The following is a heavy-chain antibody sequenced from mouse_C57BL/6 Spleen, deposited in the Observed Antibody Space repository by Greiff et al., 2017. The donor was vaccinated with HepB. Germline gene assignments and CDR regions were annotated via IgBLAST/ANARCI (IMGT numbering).Heavy chain of an antibody. D-gene: IGHD2-10*02. V-gene: IGHV1-76*01. Sequence: QVQLKESGAELVRPGASVKLSCKASGYTFTDYYINWVKQRPGQGLEWIARIYPGSGNTYYNEKFKGKATLTAEKSSSTAYMQLSSLTSEDSAVYFCARRGSIYAMDYWGQGTSVTVSS. J-gene: IGHJ4*01. CDR2: IYPGSGNT. CDR1: GYTFTDYY. CDR3: ARRGSIYAMDY.